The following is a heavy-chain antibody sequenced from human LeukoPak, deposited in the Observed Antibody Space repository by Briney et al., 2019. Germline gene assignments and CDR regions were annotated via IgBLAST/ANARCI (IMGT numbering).Heavy chain of an antibody. D-gene: IGHD6-6*01. J-gene: IGHJ4*02. CDR1: GGSFSGYY. CDR2: INYSGGT. V-gene: IGHV4-34*01. CDR3: AREGSSSPLHY. Sequence: SETLSLTCAVYGGSFSGYYWSWIRQPPGKGLEWIGEINYSGGTNYNPSLKSRVTISVDTSKNQFSLKLSSVTAADTAVYYCAREGSSSPLHYWGQGTLVTVSS.